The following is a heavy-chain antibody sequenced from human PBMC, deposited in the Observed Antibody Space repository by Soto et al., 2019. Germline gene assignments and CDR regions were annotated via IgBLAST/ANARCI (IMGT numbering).Heavy chain of an antibody. Sequence: ASVKVSCTASGYTFTSYGSSWVRQAPGQGLEWMGWISAYNGNTNYAQKLQGRVTMTTDTSTSTAYMELRSLRSDDTAVYYCARLWGETTTVTNYGMDVWGQGTTVTVSS. V-gene: IGHV1-18*01. D-gene: IGHD4-4*01. J-gene: IGHJ6*02. CDR1: GYTFTSYG. CDR2: ISAYNGNT. CDR3: ARLWGETTTVTNYGMDV.